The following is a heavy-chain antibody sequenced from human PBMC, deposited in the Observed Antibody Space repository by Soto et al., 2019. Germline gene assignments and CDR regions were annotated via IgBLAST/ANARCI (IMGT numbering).Heavy chain of an antibody. D-gene: IGHD2-15*01. CDR1: GGSISSSSYY. J-gene: IGHJ5*02. CDR2: IYYSGST. Sequence: SETLSLTCTVSGGSISSSSYYRGWIRQPPGKGLEWIGSIYYSGSTYYNPSLKSRVTISVDTSKNQFSLKLSSVTAADTAVYYGDGVAATIPGFDPWGQGTLVTVSS. CDR3: DGVAATIPGFDP. V-gene: IGHV4-39*01.